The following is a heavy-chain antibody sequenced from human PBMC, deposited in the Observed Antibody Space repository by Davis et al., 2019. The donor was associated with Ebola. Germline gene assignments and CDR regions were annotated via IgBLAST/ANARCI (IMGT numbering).Heavy chain of an antibody. V-gene: IGHV1-69*13. J-gene: IGHJ6*02. D-gene: IGHD2-2*01. Sequence: SVKVSCKASGGTFSSYAISWVRQAPGQGLEWMGGIIPIFGTANYAQKFQGRVTITADESTSTAYMELSSLRSEDTAVYYCARGTLGYCSSTSCYGQSRDYYYGMDVWGQGTTVTVSS. CDR3: ARGTLGYCSSTSCYGQSRDYYYGMDV. CDR2: IIPIFGTA. CDR1: GGTFSSYA.